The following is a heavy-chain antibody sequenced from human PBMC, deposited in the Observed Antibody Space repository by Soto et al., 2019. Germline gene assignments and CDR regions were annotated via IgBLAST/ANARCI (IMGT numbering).Heavy chain of an antibody. V-gene: IGHV3-30-3*01. J-gene: IGHJ6*02. Sequence: GGSLRLSCAASGFTFSSYAMHWVRQAPGKGLEWVAVISYDGSNKYYADSVKGRFTISRDNSKNTLYLQMNSLRAEDTAVYYCARDAEFLEWLFYYYYYGMDVWGQGTTVTVSS. D-gene: IGHD3-3*01. CDR1: GFTFSSYA. CDR2: ISYDGSNK. CDR3: ARDAEFLEWLFYYYYYGMDV.